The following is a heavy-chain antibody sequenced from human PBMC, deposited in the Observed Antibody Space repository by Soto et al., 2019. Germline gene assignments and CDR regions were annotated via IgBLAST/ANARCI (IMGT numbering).Heavy chain of an antibody. CDR3: ARDVGYCSGGSCYFFDY. Sequence: QVQLVQSGAEVKKPGSSVKVSCKASGGTFSSYAISWVRQAPGQGLEWMGGIIPIFGTANYAQKLQGRVTITADKSTSTAYMELSSLRSEDTAVYYCARDVGYCSGGSCYFFDYWGQGTLVTVSS. J-gene: IGHJ4*02. D-gene: IGHD2-15*01. V-gene: IGHV1-69*06. CDR1: GGTFSSYA. CDR2: IIPIFGTA.